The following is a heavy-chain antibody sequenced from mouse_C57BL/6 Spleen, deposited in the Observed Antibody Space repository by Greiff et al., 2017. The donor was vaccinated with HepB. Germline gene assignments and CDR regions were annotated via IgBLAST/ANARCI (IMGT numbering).Heavy chain of an antibody. J-gene: IGHJ4*01. Sequence: EVMLVESGGDLVKPGGSLKLSCAASGFTFSSYGMSWVRQTPDKRLEWVATISSGGSYTYYPDSVKGRFTISRDNAKNTLYLQMSSLKSEDTAMYYCARQGREAMDYWGQGTSVTVSS. CDR3: ARQGREAMDY. CDR2: ISSGGSYT. V-gene: IGHV5-6*01. CDR1: GFTFSSYG. D-gene: IGHD6-1*01.